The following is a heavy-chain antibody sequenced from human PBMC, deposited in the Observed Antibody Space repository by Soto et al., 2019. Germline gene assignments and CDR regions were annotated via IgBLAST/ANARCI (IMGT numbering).Heavy chain of an antibody. J-gene: IGHJ4*02. CDR1: GFTFSSYS. Sequence: EVQLVESGGGLVQPGGSLRLSCAASGFTFSSYSMNWVRQAPGKGLEWVSYISSSSSTIYYADSVKGRFTISRDNAKNSLYLQMNSLRGEDTAVYYCARSSQWLVGGLDYWGQGTLVTVSS. CDR3: ARSSQWLVGGLDY. CDR2: ISSSSSTI. D-gene: IGHD6-19*01. V-gene: IGHV3-48*01.